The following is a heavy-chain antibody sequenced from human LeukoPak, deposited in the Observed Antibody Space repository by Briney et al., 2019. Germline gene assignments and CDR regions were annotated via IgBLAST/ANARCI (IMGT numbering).Heavy chain of an antibody. V-gene: IGHV1-46*01. CDR1: GYTFTSYY. CDR2: INPSGGST. Sequence: ASVKVSCKASGYTFTSYYMHWVRQAPGQGLEWMGIINPSGGSTSYAQKFQGRVTMTTDTSTSTAYMELRSLRSDDTAVYYCARSSGSYYTVRYFDYWGQGTLVTVSS. D-gene: IGHD1-26*01. CDR3: ARSSGSYYTVRYFDY. J-gene: IGHJ4*02.